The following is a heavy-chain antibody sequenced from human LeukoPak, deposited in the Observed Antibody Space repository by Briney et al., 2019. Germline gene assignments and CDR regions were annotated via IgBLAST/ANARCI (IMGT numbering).Heavy chain of an antibody. D-gene: IGHD2-2*01. Sequence: PSETLSLTCTVSGYSISSGYYWGWIRQPPGKGLEWIGSIYHSGSTYYNPSLKSRVTISVDTSKNQFSLKLSSVTAADTAVYYCARRRDCSSTSCHYYFDYWGQGTLVTVSS. CDR2: IYHSGST. V-gene: IGHV4-38-2*02. J-gene: IGHJ4*02. CDR1: GYSISSGYY. CDR3: ARRRDCSSTSCHYYFDY.